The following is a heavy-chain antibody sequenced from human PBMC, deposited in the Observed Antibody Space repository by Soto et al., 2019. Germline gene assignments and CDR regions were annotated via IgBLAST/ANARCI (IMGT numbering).Heavy chain of an antibody. Sequence: QVQLQESGPGLVKPSETLSLTCTVSGGSISGFYWSWIRQPPGKGLEWIGYIYYSGSTNYNPSLKSRVTISVDTSKNQFSLKLSSVTAADTAVYYCARRIHLWPINYYFDYWGQGTLVTVSS. CDR1: GGSISGFY. CDR3: ARRIHLWPINYYFDY. CDR2: IYYSGST. D-gene: IGHD5-18*01. J-gene: IGHJ4*02. V-gene: IGHV4-59*01.